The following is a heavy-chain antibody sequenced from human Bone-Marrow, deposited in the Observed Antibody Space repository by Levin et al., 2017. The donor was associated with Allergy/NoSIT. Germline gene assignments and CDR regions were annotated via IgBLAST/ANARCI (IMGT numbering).Heavy chain of an antibody. CDR1: GGSISGGGYY. D-gene: IGHD5-12*01. V-gene: IGHV4-31*03. CDR2: IYYSGNT. Sequence: SETLSLTCTVSGGSISGGGYYWSWIRQHPGKGLEWIGYIYYSGNTYYNPSLKSRVIISVVTAKNQLSLKVTSVTVADTAVYYCARFNGYDFDSWGQGTLVTVSS. CDR3: ARFNGYDFDS. J-gene: IGHJ4*02.